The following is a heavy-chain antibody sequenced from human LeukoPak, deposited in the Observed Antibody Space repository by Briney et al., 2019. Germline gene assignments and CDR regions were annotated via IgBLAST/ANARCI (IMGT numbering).Heavy chain of an antibody. CDR2: ISGSGGST. V-gene: IGHV3-23*01. D-gene: IGHD6-13*01. J-gene: IGHJ5*02. CDR1: GFTFSSYA. CDR3: AKSDMYSSSWYGSNWFDP. Sequence: GGSLRLSSAASGFTFSSYAMSWVRQAPGKGLEWVSAISGSGGSTYYADSVKGRFTISRDNSKNTPYLQMNSLRAEDTAVYYCAKSDMYSSSWYGSNWFDPWGQGTLVTVSS.